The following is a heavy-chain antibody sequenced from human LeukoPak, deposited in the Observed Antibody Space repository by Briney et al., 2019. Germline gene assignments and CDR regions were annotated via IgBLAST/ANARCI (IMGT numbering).Heavy chain of an antibody. CDR2: IIPIFGTA. CDR1: GGTFSSYA. V-gene: IGHV1-69*01. Sequence: SVKVSCKASGGTFSSYAISWVRQAPGQGLEWMGGIIPIFGTANYAQKFQGRVTITADESTSTAYMELSSLRSEDTAVYYCASRESVVVITGDYFDLWGRGTLVTVSS. J-gene: IGHJ2*01. CDR3: ASRESVVVITGDYFDL. D-gene: IGHD3-22*01.